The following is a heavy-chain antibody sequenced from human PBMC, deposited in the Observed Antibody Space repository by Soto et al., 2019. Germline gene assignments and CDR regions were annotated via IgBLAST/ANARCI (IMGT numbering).Heavy chain of an antibody. D-gene: IGHD2-2*01. CDR1: GFTFSSYA. CDR3: ARGTSCFDD. CDR2: ISSNGGST. Sequence: EVQLVESGGGLVQPGGSLRLSCAASGFTFSSYAMHWVRQAPGKGLEYVSAISSNGGSTYYANSVKGRFTISRDNSKNTVYLQMGSLRAEDMAVYYCARGTSCFDDWGQGTLVTVSS. V-gene: IGHV3-64*01. J-gene: IGHJ5*02.